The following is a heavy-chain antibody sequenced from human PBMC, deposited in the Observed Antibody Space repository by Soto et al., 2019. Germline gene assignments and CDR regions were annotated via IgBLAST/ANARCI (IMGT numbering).Heavy chain of an antibody. V-gene: IGHV3-23*01. Sequence: GGSLRLSCAASGFTFSSYAMSWVRQAPGKGLEWVSAISGSGGSTYYADSVKGRFTISRDNSKNTLYLQMNSLRAEDTAVYYCANFRIELYCSGGSCYRDAFDIWGQGTMVTVSS. D-gene: IGHD2-15*01. CDR2: ISGSGGST. CDR3: ANFRIELYCSGGSCYRDAFDI. CDR1: GFTFSSYA. J-gene: IGHJ3*02.